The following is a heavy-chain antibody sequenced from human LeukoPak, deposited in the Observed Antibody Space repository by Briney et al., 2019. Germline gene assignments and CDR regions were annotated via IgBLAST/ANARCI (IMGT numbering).Heavy chain of an antibody. J-gene: IGHJ5*02. CDR3: ARGRIVGATTWFDP. CDR1: GGSISSGSYY. V-gene: IGHV4-61*02. Sequence: PSETLSLTCTVSGGSISSGSYYWSWIRQPAGKGLEWIGRIYTSGSTNYNPSLKSRVTISVDTSKNQFSLKLSSVTAADTAVHYCARGRIVGATTWFDPWGQGTLVTVSS. CDR2: IYTSGST. D-gene: IGHD1-26*01.